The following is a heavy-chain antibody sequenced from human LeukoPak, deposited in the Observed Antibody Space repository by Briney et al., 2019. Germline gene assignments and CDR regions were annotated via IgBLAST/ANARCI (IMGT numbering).Heavy chain of an antibody. Sequence: ASVKVSFKVSGYTLTELSMHWVRQAPGQGLEWMGIINPSGGPANYAQKNQGRVTMTRDTSTSTVYMELNSLKSEDTAVYYCARGPPTTMTNRYFGLFDPWGQGTSVTVSS. CDR1: GYTLTELS. V-gene: IGHV1-46*01. D-gene: IGHD4-17*01. J-gene: IGHJ5*02. CDR2: INPSGGPA. CDR3: ARGPPTTMTNRYFGLFDP.